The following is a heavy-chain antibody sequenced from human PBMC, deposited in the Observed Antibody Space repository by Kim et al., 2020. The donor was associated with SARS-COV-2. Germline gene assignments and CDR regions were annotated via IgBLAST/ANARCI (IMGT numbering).Heavy chain of an antibody. D-gene: IGHD6-13*01. CDR3: ARDTVRGSSSLYYYYGMDV. Sequence: SETLSLTCTVSGGSVSSGSYYWSWIRQPPGKGLEWIGYIYYSGSTNYNPSLKSRVTISVDTSKNQFSLKLSSVTAADTAVYYCARDTVRGSSSLYYYYGMDVWGQGTTVTVSS. V-gene: IGHV4-61*01. CDR2: IYYSGST. J-gene: IGHJ6*01. CDR1: GGSVSSGSYY.